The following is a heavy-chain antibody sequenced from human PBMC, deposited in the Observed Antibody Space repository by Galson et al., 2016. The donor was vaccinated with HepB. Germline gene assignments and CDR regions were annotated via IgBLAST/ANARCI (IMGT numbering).Heavy chain of an antibody. D-gene: IGHD3-22*01. CDR3: ARSHGSGYWPSS. CDR1: GASISAYF. V-gene: IGHV4-59*01. CDR2: ISYTGDT. Sequence: SETLSLTCTVSGASISAYFWSWIRQPPGKGLEWIGYISYTGDTKYNPSLKSGVSISLDTSKNQFSLKVTSVTAADTAVYYCARSHGSGYWPSSWGQGTLVTVSS. J-gene: IGHJ5*02.